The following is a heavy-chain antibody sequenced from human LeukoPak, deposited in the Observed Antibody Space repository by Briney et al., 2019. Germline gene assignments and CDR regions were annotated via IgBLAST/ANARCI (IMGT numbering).Heavy chain of an antibody. V-gene: IGHV4-4*07. Sequence: SETLSLTCTVSGGSISTYYWSWIRQPVGKGLEWIGHIKTSGSTHYNPSLRSRITMSVDTSKNQFSLNLSSVTAADTAVYYCAKVAKYYYGSETYFFFEDWGQGTLVTVSS. CDR2: IKTSGST. CDR1: GGSISTYY. D-gene: IGHD3-10*01. CDR3: AKVAKYYYGSETYFFFED. J-gene: IGHJ4*02.